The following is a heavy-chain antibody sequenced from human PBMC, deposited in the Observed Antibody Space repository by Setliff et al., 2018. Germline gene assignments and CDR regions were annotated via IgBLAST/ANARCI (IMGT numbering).Heavy chain of an antibody. CDR3: ARGFDVCGGGACYTDGPYYFDY. D-gene: IGHD2-21*02. J-gene: IGHJ4*02. CDR1: GESFSGHY. Sequence: SETLSLTCAVYGESFSGHYWSWIRQPPGKGLEWIGEIDHSGSTNYNPSLKSRATISVDTSKNQFSLKLSSVAAADTAVYYCARGFDVCGGGACYTDGPYYFDYWGLGTLVTVSS. CDR2: IDHSGST. V-gene: IGHV4-34*01.